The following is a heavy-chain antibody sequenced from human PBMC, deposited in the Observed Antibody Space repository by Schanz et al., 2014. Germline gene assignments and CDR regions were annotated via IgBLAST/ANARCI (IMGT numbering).Heavy chain of an antibody. CDR1: GYTFTSYS. J-gene: IGHJ4*02. D-gene: IGHD4-17*01. V-gene: IGHV1-69*02. Sequence: GAEVKKPGASVKVSCKASGYTFTSYSIHWVRQAPGQRLEWMGRIIPILGIANYAQKFQGRVTITADRSTSTAYMELSSLRSEDTAVYYCARGYGDSPTDFWGQGTLVTVSS. CDR3: ARGYGDSPTDF. CDR2: IIPILGIA.